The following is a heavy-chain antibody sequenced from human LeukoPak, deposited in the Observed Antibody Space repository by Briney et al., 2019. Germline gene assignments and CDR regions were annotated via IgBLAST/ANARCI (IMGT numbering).Heavy chain of an antibody. CDR3: ARDGVGARRRFDY. CDR2: IIGGGGST. V-gene: IGHV3-23*01. CDR1: GFPFSSHG. J-gene: IGHJ4*02. Sequence: GGSLRLSCAASGFPFSSHGMSWARQAPGKGLEWVSGIIGGGGSTYYADSVKGRFTISRDNSKNTLYLQMNSLRAEDTAVYYCARDGVGARRRFDYWGQGTLVTVSS. D-gene: IGHD1-26*01.